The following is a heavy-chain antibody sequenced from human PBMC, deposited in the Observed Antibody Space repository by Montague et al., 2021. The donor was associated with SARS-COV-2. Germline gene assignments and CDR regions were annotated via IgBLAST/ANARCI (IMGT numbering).Heavy chain of an antibody. D-gene: IGHD1-7*01. Sequence: CAISGDSVSRNNPAWNWIRQSPSRGLEWLGRTYYVSSWNTDYAVSVESRITISPDTSKNQFSLHLNSVTPEDTAVYYCARGWNYAFDIWSQGTMVTVSS. CDR2: TYYVSSWNT. V-gene: IGHV6-1*01. J-gene: IGHJ3*02. CDR1: GDSVSRNNPA. CDR3: ARGWNYAFDI.